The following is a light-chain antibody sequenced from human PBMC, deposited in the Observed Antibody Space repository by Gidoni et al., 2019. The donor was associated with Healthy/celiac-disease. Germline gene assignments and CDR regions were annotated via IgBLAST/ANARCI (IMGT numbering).Light chain of an antibody. Sequence: SYVLTQPPPVSVAPGQTARIPCGGNNIGSKSVHWYQQKPGQAPVLVVYDDSDRASGIPERFSGSNTGNTATLTISGVEAGDEADYYCQVWDSSTSVVFGGGTKLTVL. CDR3: QVWDSSTSVV. J-gene: IGLJ2*01. CDR1: NIGSKS. V-gene: IGLV3-21*02. CDR2: DDS.